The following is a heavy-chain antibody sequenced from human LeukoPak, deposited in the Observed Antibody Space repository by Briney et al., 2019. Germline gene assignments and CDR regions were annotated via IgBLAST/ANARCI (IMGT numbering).Heavy chain of an antibody. Sequence: GGSLRLSCAASGFTFSGSAMHWVRQASGKGLEWVGRIRSKANSYATAYAASVTGRFTISRDDSKNTAYLQMNSLKTEDTAVNYCAKGLPPHDYWGQGTLVTVSS. CDR1: GFTFSGSA. J-gene: IGHJ4*02. CDR3: AKGLPPHDY. V-gene: IGHV3-73*01. CDR2: IRSKANSYAT.